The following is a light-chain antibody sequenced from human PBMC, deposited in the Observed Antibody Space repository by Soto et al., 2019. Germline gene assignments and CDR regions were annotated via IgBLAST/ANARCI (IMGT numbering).Light chain of an antibody. Sequence: QSALTQPASVSGSPGQSITISCTGTTSDLGHYNYVSWYQKHPGTAPRLMIYEVTNRPSGVSNRFSGSKSGNTASLTISGLQAEDEADYYCASYTRTTTLVFGGGTKLTVL. J-gene: IGLJ2*01. CDR1: TSDLGHYNY. V-gene: IGLV2-14*01. CDR3: ASYTRTTTLV. CDR2: EVT.